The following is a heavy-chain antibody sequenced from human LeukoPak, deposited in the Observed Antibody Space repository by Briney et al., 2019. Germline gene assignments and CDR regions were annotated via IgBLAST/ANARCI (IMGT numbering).Heavy chain of an antibody. CDR2: ISGSGGST. D-gene: IGHD5-18*01. Sequence: GGSLRLSCAASGFTFSSYAMSWVRQAPGKGLEWVSAISGSGGSTYYADSAKGRFTISRDNSKNTLYLQMNSLRAEDTAVYYCASHVDTVMVDNWFDPWGQGTLVTVSS. V-gene: IGHV3-23*01. CDR1: GFTFSSYA. CDR3: ASHVDTVMVDNWFDP. J-gene: IGHJ5*02.